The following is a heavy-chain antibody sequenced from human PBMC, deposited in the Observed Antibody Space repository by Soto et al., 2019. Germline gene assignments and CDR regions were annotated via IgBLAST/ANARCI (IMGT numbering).Heavy chain of an antibody. CDR1: GFTVSSNC. D-gene: IGHD5-12*01. CDR3: ARGLYSGWYYFDY. V-gene: IGHV3-66*01. Sequence: EVQLVESGGGLVQPGGSLRLSCAASGFTVSSNCMSWVRQAPGKGLEWVSVIYSGGSTYYADSVKGRFTISRDNSKNTLYLQMNSLRADDTAVYYCARGLYSGWYYFDYWGHRTPVTVSS. CDR2: IYSGGST. J-gene: IGHJ4*01.